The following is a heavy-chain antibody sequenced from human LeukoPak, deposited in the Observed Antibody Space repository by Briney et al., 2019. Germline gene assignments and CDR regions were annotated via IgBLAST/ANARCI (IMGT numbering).Heavy chain of an antibody. Sequence: SGGSLRLSCAASGFTFSSYGMHWVRQAPGKGLEWVAVISYDGSNKYYADSVKGRFTISRDNSKNTLYLQMNSLRAEDTAVYYCAKDMNSGGYVGDWFDPWGQGTLVTVSS. CDR1: GFTFSSYG. D-gene: IGHD2-15*01. V-gene: IGHV3-30*18. CDR2: ISYDGSNK. CDR3: AKDMNSGGYVGDWFDP. J-gene: IGHJ5*02.